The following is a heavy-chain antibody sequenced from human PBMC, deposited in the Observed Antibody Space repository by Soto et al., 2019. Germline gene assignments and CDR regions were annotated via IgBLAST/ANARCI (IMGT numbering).Heavy chain of an antibody. J-gene: IGHJ4*02. D-gene: IGHD4-17*01. CDR2: ISYDGSNK. V-gene: IGHV3-30*18. CDR3: AKERTTVTTAGPVYYFDY. Sequence: QVQLVESGGGVVQPGRSLRLSCAASRFTFSSYGMHWVRQAPGKGLEWVAVISYDGSNKYYADSVKGRFTISRDNSKNTLYLQMNSLRAEDTAVYYCAKERTTVTTAGPVYYFDYWGQGTLVTVSS. CDR1: RFTFSSYG.